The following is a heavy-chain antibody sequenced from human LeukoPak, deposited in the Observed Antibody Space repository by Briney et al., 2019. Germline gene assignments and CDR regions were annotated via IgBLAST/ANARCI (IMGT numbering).Heavy chain of an antibody. CDR2: INWNGGST. D-gene: IGHD3-22*01. J-gene: IGHJ3*02. CDR1: GFTFDDYG. CDR3: ARAVLRYYDSTGIDAVDI. Sequence: SGGSLRLSCAASGFTFDDYGMSWVRQAPGKGLEWVPGINWNGGSTGYADSVKGRFTISRDNAKNSLYLQMNSLRAEDTALYYCARAVLRYYDSTGIDAVDIWGQGTMVTVSS. V-gene: IGHV3-20*04.